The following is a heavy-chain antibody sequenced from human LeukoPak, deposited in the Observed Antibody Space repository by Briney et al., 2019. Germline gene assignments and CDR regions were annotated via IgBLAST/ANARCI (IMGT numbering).Heavy chain of an antibody. CDR2: INHSGST. D-gene: IGHD6-13*01. CDR3: ARGAYPSAAGTVQFDP. J-gene: IGHJ5*02. V-gene: IGHV4-34*01. CDR1: GGSFSGYY. Sequence: PSETLSLTCAVYGGSFSGYYWSWIRQPPGKGLEWIGEINHSGSTNYNPSLKSRVTISVDTSKNQFSLKLSSVTAADTAVYYCARGAYPSAAGTVQFDPWGQGTLVTVSS.